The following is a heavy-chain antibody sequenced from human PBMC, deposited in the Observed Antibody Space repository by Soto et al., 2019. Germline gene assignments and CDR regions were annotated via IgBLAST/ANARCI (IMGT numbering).Heavy chain of an antibody. CDR3: AKDLSGFSSSWLPFDY. CDR2: ISGSGGST. V-gene: IGHV3-23*01. Sequence: PGGSLRLPCAVSGFTFISHGMSWVRQAPGKGLEWVSAISGSGGSTYYADSVKGRFTITRDNSKNTLYLQMNSLRAEDTAVYYCAKDLSGFSSSWLPFDYWGKGTLVTGSS. CDR1: GFTFISHG. D-gene: IGHD6-13*01. J-gene: IGHJ4*02.